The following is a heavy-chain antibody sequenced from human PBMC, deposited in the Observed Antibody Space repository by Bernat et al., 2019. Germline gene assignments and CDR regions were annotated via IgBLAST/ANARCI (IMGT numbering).Heavy chain of an antibody. J-gene: IGHJ4*02. Sequence: QVQLVESGGGVVQPGRSLRLSCAASGFTFSSYGMHWVRQAPGKGLEWVAVIWYDGSNKYYADSVKGRFTISRDNSKNTLYLQMNSLRAEDTAVYYCAKAVTWIQLWLLGYWGQGTLVTVAS. V-gene: IGHV3-33*06. CDR1: GFTFSSYG. CDR3: AKAVTWIQLWLLGY. D-gene: IGHD5-18*01. CDR2: IWYDGSNK.